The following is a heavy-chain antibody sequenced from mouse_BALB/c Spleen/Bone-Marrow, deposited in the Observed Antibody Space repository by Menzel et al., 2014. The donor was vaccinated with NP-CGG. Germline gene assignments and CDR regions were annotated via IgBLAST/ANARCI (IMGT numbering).Heavy chain of an antibody. J-gene: IGHJ3*01. V-gene: IGHV1S81*02. D-gene: IGHD4-1*01. CDR1: GYTFTSYY. Sequence: LQESGAELVKPGASVKLSCKASGYTFTSYYLYRVKQRPGQGLEWIGEVNPNNGGTNFNEKFKSKATLTVDKSSSTAYMQLSSLTSEDSAVYYCTRARPGGFAYWGQGTLVTVSA. CDR3: TRARPGGFAY. CDR2: VNPNNGGT.